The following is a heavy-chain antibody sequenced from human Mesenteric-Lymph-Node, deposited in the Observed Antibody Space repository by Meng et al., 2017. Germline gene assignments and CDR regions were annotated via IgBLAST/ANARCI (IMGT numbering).Heavy chain of an antibody. D-gene: IGHD1-26*01. V-gene: IGHV3-7*01. CDR1: GFTFSSYW. CDR3: ARGGKMYGSF. J-gene: IGHJ4*02. Sequence: GGSLRPSCVASGFTFSSYWMSWVRQAPGKGLEWVARIKEDGSEKDYVDSVKGRFTISRDNAKNSLYLQLNSLRAEDTAVYYCARGGKMYGSFWGQGTLVTVSS. CDR2: IKEDGSEK.